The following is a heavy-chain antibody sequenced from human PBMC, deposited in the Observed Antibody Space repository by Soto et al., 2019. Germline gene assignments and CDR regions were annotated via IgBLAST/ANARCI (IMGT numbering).Heavy chain of an antibody. D-gene: IGHD3-16*01. J-gene: IGHJ5*02. CDR3: ARGGREVPRIPYDT. CDR1: GYTFSDYY. V-gene: IGHV1-2*02. CDR2: INPNVGGT. Sequence: QVQLVQPGAEVKKPGASVYVSCKASGYTFSDYYVHWVRQAPGQGLEWMGWINPNVGGTNYARKFQGRVTMTRDTSISTVYMKLTRLSPDDTAIYYCARGGREVPRIPYDTWGQGTRVTVSS.